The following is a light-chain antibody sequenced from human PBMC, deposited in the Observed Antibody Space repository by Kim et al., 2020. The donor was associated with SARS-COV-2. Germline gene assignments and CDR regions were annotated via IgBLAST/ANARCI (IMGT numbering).Light chain of an antibody. Sequence: GDKVPLHCPGRENHCTLVALLQPEPGEGPSLLIYLASTLESGVPSRFSGTGSGTEFSLSITSLQPDDFATYYCQHYSRFPYTFGQGTKLEIK. V-gene: IGKV1-5*03. CDR2: LAS. CDR1: ENHCTL. J-gene: IGKJ2*01. CDR3: QHYSRFPYT.